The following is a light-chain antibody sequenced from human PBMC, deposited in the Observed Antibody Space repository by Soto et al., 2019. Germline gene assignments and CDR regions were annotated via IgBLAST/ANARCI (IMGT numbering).Light chain of an antibody. CDR1: QSVGRN. J-gene: IGKJ4*01. CDR2: TTS. V-gene: IGKV3-15*01. Sequence: QSPGTLSVSPGERVTLSCRPSQSVGRNLAWYQQKPGHAPRLLIYTTSTRAPGIPARFSGSGSGTEFTLTISSLQSEDVAVYYCQQYNNWPDSFGGGTKVEIK. CDR3: QQYNNWPDS.